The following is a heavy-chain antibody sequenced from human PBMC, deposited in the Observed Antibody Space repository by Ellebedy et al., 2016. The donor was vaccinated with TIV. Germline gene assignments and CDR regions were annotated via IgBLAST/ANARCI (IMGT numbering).Heavy chain of an antibody. V-gene: IGHV1-8*01. CDR2: MNPNSGNT. Sequence: AASVKVSCKASGYTFTSYDINWVRQATGQGLEWMGWMNPNSGNTGYAQKFQGRVIMTRSNSMNTAYMELSSLRSEDTAVYYCVRDAKGGSGWFDPWGQGTLVTVSS. CDR1: GYTFTSYD. D-gene: IGHD1-26*01. J-gene: IGHJ5*02. CDR3: VRDAKGGSGWFDP.